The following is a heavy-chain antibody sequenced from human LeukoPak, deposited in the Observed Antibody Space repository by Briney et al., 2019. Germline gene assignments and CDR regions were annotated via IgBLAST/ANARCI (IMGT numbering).Heavy chain of an antibody. CDR1: GFTFSRYW. Sequence: GGSLRLSCAASGFTFSRYWMRWVRQAPGKGLEWVANIKQDGSEKYYVDSVKGRFTISRDNAKNSLYLQMNSLRAEDTAVYYCARDRYDSLAGYYFGYWGQGTLVTVSS. J-gene: IGHJ4*02. CDR2: IKQDGSEK. CDR3: ARDRYDSLAGYYFGY. D-gene: IGHD3-9*01. V-gene: IGHV3-7*04.